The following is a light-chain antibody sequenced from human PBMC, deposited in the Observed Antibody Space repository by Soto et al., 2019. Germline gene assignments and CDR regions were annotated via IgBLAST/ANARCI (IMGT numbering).Light chain of an antibody. J-gene: IGKJ1*01. V-gene: IGKV1-5*01. CDR1: QGFSIC. Sequence: DIQMTQSPSTLSASVGDKVTFTCRASQGFSICLAWNQQKPGRAPKLLIYDASSLQSGVPSRFSGSGSGTEFTLTISSLQPDDFATYYCQQYNDYPWTFGQGTKVEIK. CDR3: QQYNDYPWT. CDR2: DAS.